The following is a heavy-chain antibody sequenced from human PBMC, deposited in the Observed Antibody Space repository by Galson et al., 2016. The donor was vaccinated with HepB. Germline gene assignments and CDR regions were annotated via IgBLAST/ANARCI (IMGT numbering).Heavy chain of an antibody. J-gene: IGHJ4*02. D-gene: IGHD6-13*01. CDR1: GGSIRSAGCY. Sequence: TLSLTCTVSGGSIRSAGCYWTWIRQHPGKGLEWIGYIYYSGSTYYNPSLESRVSISVDPSKNQLSLKLSSVTAADTAVYYCARNRVRAAGPFDYWGQGSLVTVSS. V-gene: IGHV4-31*03. CDR2: IYYSGST. CDR3: ARNRVRAAGPFDY.